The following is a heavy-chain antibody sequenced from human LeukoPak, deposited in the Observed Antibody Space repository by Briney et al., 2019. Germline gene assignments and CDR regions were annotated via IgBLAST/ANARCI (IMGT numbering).Heavy chain of an antibody. V-gene: IGHV1-18*01. CDR2: ISTYNANT. CDR3: ARVFSFGDYIWGSYRYYFDY. J-gene: IGHJ4*02. D-gene: IGHD3-16*02. CDR1: GYTFTSFG. Sequence: ASVKVSCKAPGYTFTSFGISWVRQAPGQGLEWMGWISTYNANTNYAQNLQGRVTMTTDTSTSTSYMELRSLRSDDTAVYFCARVFSFGDYIWGSYRYYFDYWGQGTLVTVSS.